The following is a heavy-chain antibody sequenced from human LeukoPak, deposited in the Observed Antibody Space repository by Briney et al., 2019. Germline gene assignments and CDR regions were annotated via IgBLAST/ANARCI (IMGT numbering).Heavy chain of an antibody. V-gene: IGHV3-30-3*01. CDR1: GFTFSSYA. J-gene: IGHJ3*02. Sequence: GRSLRLSCAASGFTFSSYAMHWVRQAPGKGLEWVAVISYDGSNKYYADSVKGRFTISRDNSKNTLYLQMNSLRAEDTAVYYCARGEMATINHEIAFDAFDIWGQGTMVTVSS. D-gene: IGHD5-24*01. CDR2: ISYDGSNK. CDR3: ARGEMATINHEIAFDAFDI.